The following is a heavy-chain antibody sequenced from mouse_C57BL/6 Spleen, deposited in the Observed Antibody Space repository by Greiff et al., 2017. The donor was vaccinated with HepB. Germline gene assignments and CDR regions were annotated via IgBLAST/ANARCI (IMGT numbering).Heavy chain of an antibody. D-gene: IGHD2-13*01. V-gene: IGHV5-4*01. J-gene: IGHJ2*01. CDR3: ARERGDGGRDYFDY. CDR1: GFTFSSYA. CDR2: ISDGGSYT. Sequence: DVMLVESGGGLVKPGGSLKLSCAASGFTFSSYAMSWVRQTPEKRLEWVATISDGGSYTYYPDNVKGRFTISRDNAKNNLYLQMSHLKSEDTAMYYCARERGDGGRDYFDYWGQGTTLTVSS.